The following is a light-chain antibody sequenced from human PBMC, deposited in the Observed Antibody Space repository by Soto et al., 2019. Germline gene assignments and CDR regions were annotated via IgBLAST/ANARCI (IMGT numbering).Light chain of an antibody. CDR3: QQYNSYSGT. CDR2: KAS. Sequence: DFQMTQSPSTLSASVGDRVTITCRASQTVSTWLAWYQQKPGKAPKLLIYKASTLESGVPSRFSGSGSGTEFTFTISSLQPDDSATDYCQQYNSYSGTFGQGTKVEIK. CDR1: QTVSTW. J-gene: IGKJ1*01. V-gene: IGKV1-5*03.